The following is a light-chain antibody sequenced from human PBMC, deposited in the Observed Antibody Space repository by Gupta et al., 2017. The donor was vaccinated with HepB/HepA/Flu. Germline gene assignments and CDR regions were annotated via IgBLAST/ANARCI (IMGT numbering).Light chain of an antibody. CDR3: QVCDRDTNHAV. J-gene: IGLJ2*01. Sequence: SYVLTQPPSVSVAPGTTARLLCWGTHIGRKSVHWYQQKPGQAPVLVVHDDTTRPSGIPVRFSGSYSGHTATLTISRVEAGDEADYFCQVCDRDTNHAVFGGGTKLTVL. V-gene: IGLV3-21*03. CDR2: DDT. CDR1: HIGRKS.